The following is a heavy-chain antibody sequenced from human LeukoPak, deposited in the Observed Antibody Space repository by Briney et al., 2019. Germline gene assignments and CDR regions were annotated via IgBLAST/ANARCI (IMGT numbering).Heavy chain of an antibody. CDR3: ARRRTRTTRSGSYSRYDY. Sequence: SETLSLTCAVYGGSFSGYYWSWIRQPPGKWLEWIGEINHSGSTNYNPSLKSRVTISVDTSKNQFSLKLSSVTAADTAVYYCARRRTRTTRSGSYSRYDYWGQGTLVTVSS. CDR1: GGSFSGYY. V-gene: IGHV4-34*01. D-gene: IGHD1-26*01. J-gene: IGHJ4*02. CDR2: INHSGST.